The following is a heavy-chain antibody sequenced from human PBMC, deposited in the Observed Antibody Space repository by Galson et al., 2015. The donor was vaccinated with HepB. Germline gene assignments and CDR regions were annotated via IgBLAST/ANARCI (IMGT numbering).Heavy chain of an antibody. Sequence: SVKVSCKASGYTFTAYGITWVRQAPGQGLEWMGWINAYNGKTNYVQKLQGRDTMTTDTSTSTAYMELRSLRSDDTAVYYCARGVAVSESYFFDYWGQGTLVTVSS. CDR3: ARGVAVSESYFFDY. CDR1: GYTFTAYG. J-gene: IGHJ4*02. D-gene: IGHD6-19*01. CDR2: INAYNGKT. V-gene: IGHV1-18*01.